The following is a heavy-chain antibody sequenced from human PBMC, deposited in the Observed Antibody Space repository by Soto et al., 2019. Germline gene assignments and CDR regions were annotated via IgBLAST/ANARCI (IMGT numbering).Heavy chain of an antibody. D-gene: IGHD4-17*01. V-gene: IGHV4-59*01. CDR2: IYYSGST. Sequence: SETLSLTCTVSGGSISSYYWSWIRQPPGKGLEWIGNIYYSGSTNYNPSRKSRVTISVDTSKNQFSLKLSSVTAADTAVYYCARVGGYYGDYPNFDYWGQGTLVTVSS. CDR1: GGSISSYY. CDR3: ARVGGYYGDYPNFDY. J-gene: IGHJ4*02.